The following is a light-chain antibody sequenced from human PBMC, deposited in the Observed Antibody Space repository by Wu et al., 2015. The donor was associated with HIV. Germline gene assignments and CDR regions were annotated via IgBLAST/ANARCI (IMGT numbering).Light chain of an antibody. CDR1: QNVRNY. Sequence: DIQMTQSPSSLTASVGDTVTITCRASQNVRNYLNWYQQKPGKAPQLLIYTASNLQSGVPSRFSGSGSGTEFTLTISSLQPDDFATYYCQQYKTYPWTFGQGTKVEIK. CDR2: TAS. V-gene: IGKV1-39*01. CDR3: QQYKTYPWT. J-gene: IGKJ1*01.